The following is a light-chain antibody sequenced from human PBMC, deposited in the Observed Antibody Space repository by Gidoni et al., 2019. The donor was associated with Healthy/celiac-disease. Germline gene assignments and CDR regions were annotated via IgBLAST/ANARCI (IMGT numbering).Light chain of an antibody. V-gene: IGKV3-20*01. CDR1: QSVSSSY. CDR3: QQYGSSPVT. CDR2: GAS. J-gene: IGKJ1*01. Sequence: EIALTQSPGTLSLSPGERATLSCRASQSVSSSYLAWYQQKPGQAPRLLIYGASSRATGIPDRFRGSGSGTDFTLTISRLEPEDFAVYYCQQYGSSPVTFGQGTKVEIK.